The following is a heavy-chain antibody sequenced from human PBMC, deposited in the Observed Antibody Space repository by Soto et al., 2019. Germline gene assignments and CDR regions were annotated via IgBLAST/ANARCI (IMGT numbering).Heavy chain of an antibody. J-gene: IGHJ4*02. CDR1: GLTFDDYA. V-gene: IGHV3-9*01. Sequence: EVQLVESGGGLVQPGRSLRLSCAASGLTFDDYAMHWVRQAPGKGLEWVSGISWNSGSIGYADSVKGRFTISRDNAKNSLYLQMNSLRAEDTALYYCAISRYDFWSGYYPIDYWGQGTLVTVSS. D-gene: IGHD3-3*01. CDR2: ISWNSGSI. CDR3: AISRYDFWSGYYPIDY.